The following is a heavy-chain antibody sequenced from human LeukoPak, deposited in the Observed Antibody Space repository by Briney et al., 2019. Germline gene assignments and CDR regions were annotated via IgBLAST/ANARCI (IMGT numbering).Heavy chain of an antibody. CDR1: GSSFSSYH. V-gene: IGHV4-59*08. J-gene: IGHJ4*02. CDR2: IHYTGST. D-gene: IGHD2-2*02. Sequence: PSETLSLTCSVSGSSFSSYHWTWIRQSPGKGLELIGHIHYTGSTTYNPSLKSRVTIALDTSKSQFSLKLNSVSAADSAVYYCARFSADCSITSCYIDNWGQGTLVTVSS. CDR3: ARFSADCSITSCYIDN.